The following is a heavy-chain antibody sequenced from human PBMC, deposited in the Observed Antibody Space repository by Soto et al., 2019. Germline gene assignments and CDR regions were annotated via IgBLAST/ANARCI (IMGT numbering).Heavy chain of an antibody. CDR1: GFTFSSYW. J-gene: IGHJ3*01. D-gene: IGHD5-12*01. CDR2: IKQDGSGK. CDR3: ARAPGDIVGQAFDF. Sequence: GGSLRLSCAASGFTFSSYWMSGVRPAPGKGLEWVANIKQDGSGKYYVDSVKGRFTISRDNAKNSLYLQMNSRRAEAADVDYYARAPGDIVGQAFDFWGQGTMVTVSS. V-gene: IGHV3-7*03.